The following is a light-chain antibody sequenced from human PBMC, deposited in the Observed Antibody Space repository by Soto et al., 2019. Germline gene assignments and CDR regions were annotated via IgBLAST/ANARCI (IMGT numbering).Light chain of an antibody. V-gene: IGKV1-39*01. CDR2: AAS. J-gene: IGKJ3*01. CDR3: QQSYSTPT. CDR1: QSISSY. Sequence: DNQMTQSPSSLSASVGDRVTITCRASQSISSYLNWYQQKPGKAPKLLIYAASSLQSEVPSRFSGSGSGTDFTLTISSLQPEDFATYYCQQSYSTPTFGPGTKVDIK.